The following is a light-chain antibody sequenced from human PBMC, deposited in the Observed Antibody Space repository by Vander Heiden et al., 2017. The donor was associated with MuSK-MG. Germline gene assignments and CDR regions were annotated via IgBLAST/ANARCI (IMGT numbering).Light chain of an antibody. Sequence: DIVMTPSPDSLAGSLGERTTIYCNLSQSVLAGSNNKNYLTWYQQKPGQPPQLIIYSASTRESGVPDRFSGSGSGKDFPPTISRLPAEDAAVYYHQQYYCVPYTFGQGTKLEIK. J-gene: IGKJ2*01. CDR3: QQYYCVPYT. CDR2: SAS. CDR1: QSVLAGSNNKNY. V-gene: IGKV4-1*01.